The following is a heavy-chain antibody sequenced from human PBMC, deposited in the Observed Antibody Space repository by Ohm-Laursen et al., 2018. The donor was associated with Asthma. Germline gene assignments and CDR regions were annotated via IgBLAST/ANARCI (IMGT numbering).Heavy chain of an antibody. Sequence: TLSLTCTVSGGSISSGHYYWTWIRQRPGTGLEWIGNIHYSGTTIYTPSLESRLTISLDTSKNQCSLNLSSVTAADTALYFCARDGRLRGSFDYWGQGNLVTVSS. CDR1: GGSISSGHYY. J-gene: IGHJ4*02. CDR3: ARDGRLRGSFDY. D-gene: IGHD3-10*01. V-gene: IGHV4-31*03. CDR2: IHYSGTT.